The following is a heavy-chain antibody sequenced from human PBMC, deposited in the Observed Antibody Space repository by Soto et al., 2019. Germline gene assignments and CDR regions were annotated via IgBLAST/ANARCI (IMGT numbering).Heavy chain of an antibody. Sequence: QVQLVQSGAEVKKPGASVKVSCKASGYTFTSYAMHWVRQAPGQRLEWMGWINAGNGNTKYSQKFQGRVTITRNTSASTAYMDLSSLRSEDTAVYYCARSVVVPAAPDYWGQGTLVTVSS. CDR1: GYTFTSYA. V-gene: IGHV1-3*01. J-gene: IGHJ4*02. D-gene: IGHD2-2*01. CDR3: ARSVVVPAAPDY. CDR2: INAGNGNT.